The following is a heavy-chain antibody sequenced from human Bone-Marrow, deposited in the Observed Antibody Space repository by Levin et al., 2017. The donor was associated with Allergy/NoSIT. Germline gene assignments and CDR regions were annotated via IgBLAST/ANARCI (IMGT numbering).Heavy chain of an antibody. D-gene: IGHD5-12*01. CDR2: ILHDGTKT. CDR3: ARDRSFYSGFDSVFDY. Sequence: GESLKISCAASGFTFSSHSFHWVRQAPGKGLEWVAVILHDGTKTYYADSVKGRFSISRDTSTNTVNLHINSLRLEDTAVYYCARDRSFYSGFDSVFDYWGQGSLVTVSS. V-gene: IGHV3-30-3*01. J-gene: IGHJ4*02. CDR1: GFTFSSHS.